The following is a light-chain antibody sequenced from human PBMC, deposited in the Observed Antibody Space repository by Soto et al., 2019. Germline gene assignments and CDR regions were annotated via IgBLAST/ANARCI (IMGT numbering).Light chain of an antibody. Sequence: DTLLKQYPGTLSLSPWERATLSCRASPSVTNYLAWDQQKPGQAQRLVIYDASNRANGIPARFSGSGSGTDFSLAISSLEPEDFAVYYCQQRSNWPPVTFGGGTKVDI. V-gene: IGKV3-11*01. CDR1: PSVTNY. CDR3: QQRSNWPPVT. CDR2: DAS. J-gene: IGKJ4*01.